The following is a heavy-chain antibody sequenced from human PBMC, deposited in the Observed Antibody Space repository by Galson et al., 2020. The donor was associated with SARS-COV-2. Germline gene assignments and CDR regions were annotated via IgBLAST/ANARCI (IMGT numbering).Heavy chain of an antibody. D-gene: IGHD6-13*01. CDR3: ARGPGSSFDY. CDR2: ISYDGSNK. CDR1: GFTFSSYA. J-gene: IGHJ4*02. V-gene: IGHV3-30-3*01. Sequence: TGGSLRLYCAASGFTFSSYAMHWVRQAPGKGLEWVAVISYDGSNKYYADSVKGRFTISRDNSKNTLYLQMNSLRAEDTAVYYCARGPGSSFDYWGQGTLVTVSS.